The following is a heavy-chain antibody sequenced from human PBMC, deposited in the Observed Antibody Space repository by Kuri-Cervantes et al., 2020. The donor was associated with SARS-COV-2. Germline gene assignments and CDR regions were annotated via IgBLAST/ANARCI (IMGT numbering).Heavy chain of an antibody. CDR1: GGSISSSNW. CDR3: ARATRGYSYGSFDY. V-gene: IGHV4-4*02. Sequence: SETLSLTCAVSGGSISSSNWWSWVRQPPGKGLEWIGYIYYSGSTNYNPSLKSRVTISVDTSKNQFSLKLSSVTAADTAVYYCARATRGYSYGSFDYWGQGTLVTVSS. D-gene: IGHD5-18*01. J-gene: IGHJ4*02. CDR2: IYYSGST.